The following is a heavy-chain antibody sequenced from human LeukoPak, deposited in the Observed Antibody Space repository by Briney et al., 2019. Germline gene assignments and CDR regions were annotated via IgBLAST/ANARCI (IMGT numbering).Heavy chain of an antibody. Sequence: GVSLRLSGAASGFTFSIYAMTWVRQAPGKGLEWVSAISVSGGRTYYADSVQGRLDISRDNSKNALYLQMNSLGAEDTAVYYCAKDCTTAVCYIAHWGQGTLVTVSP. CDR2: ISVSGGRT. V-gene: IGHV3-23*01. J-gene: IGHJ4*02. CDR1: GFTFSIYA. D-gene: IGHD2-8*01. CDR3: AKDCTTAVCYIAH.